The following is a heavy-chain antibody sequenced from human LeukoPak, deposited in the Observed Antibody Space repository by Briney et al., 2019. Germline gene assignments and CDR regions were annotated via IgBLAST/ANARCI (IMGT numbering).Heavy chain of an antibody. Sequence: AGGSLRLSCAASGFTFSSYSMNWVRQAPGKGLEWVSYISGSSSTIYYADSVKGRFTISRDNAKNSLYLQMNSLRDEDTAVYYCARAGVFASAYYYAMDVWGQGTTVTVSS. D-gene: IGHD3-10*01. CDR3: ARAGVFASAYYYAMDV. CDR2: ISGSSSTI. J-gene: IGHJ6*02. CDR1: GFTFSSYS. V-gene: IGHV3-48*02.